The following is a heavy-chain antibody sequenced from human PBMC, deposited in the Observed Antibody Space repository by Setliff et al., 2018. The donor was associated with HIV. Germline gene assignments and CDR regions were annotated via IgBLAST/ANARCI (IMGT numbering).Heavy chain of an antibody. CDR1: GFTFSSYS. Sequence: PGGSLRLSCAASGFTFSSYSMNWVRQATGKGLEWVSSISRGSIYIYYADSVKGRFTISRDNAKNTLYLQMNSLRAEDTAVYYCARDRWYNSGKQLDVWGKGTTVTVSS. J-gene: IGHJ6*04. CDR3: ARDRWYNSGKQLDV. V-gene: IGHV3-21*01. D-gene: IGHD6-19*01. CDR2: ISRGSIYI.